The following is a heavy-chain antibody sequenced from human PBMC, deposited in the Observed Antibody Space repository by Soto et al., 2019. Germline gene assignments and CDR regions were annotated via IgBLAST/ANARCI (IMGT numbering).Heavy chain of an antibody. J-gene: IGHJ5*02. CDR2: IYHSGST. V-gene: IGHV4-30-4*01. CDR1: GGSISTYNSY. D-gene: IGHD6-13*01. CDR3: ARGGQQLIHH. Sequence: SETLSLTCTVSGGSISTYNSYWSWIRQAPGKGLEWIGYIYHSGSTYYSPSLKSRVTISVDKSKNQFSLKLSSVTAADTAVYYCARGGQQLIHHWGKGTLVTLSS.